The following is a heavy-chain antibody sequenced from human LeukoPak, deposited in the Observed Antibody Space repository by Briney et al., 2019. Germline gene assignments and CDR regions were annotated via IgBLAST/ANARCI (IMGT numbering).Heavy chain of an antibody. Sequence: GGSLRLSRAASGFTFSNAWVSWVRQAPGKGLEWVALIKSKTDRGTTDYAAPVKGRFTISRDASKDTLYLQMSSLKTEDTGIYYCWSYGSEIDWGQGTLVTVSS. CDR1: GFTFSNAW. D-gene: IGHD3-10*01. CDR2: IKSKTDRGTT. V-gene: IGHV3-15*01. J-gene: IGHJ4*02. CDR3: WSYGSEID.